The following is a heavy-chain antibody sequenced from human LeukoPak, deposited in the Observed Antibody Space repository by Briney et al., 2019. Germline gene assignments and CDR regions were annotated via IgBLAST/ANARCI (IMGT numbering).Heavy chain of an antibody. V-gene: IGHV3-30*02. CDR3: EGVAEAAIY. D-gene: IGHD6-13*01. CDR2: IRYDGSNK. J-gene: IGHJ4*02. Sequence: PGGSLRLSCAASGFTFFNYGMHWVRQAPGKGLEWVAFIRYDGSNKYYVDSVTGRFTISRDNFRNTLYLQMNSLRAEDTAVYYCEGVAEAAIYWGQGTLVTVSS. CDR1: GFTFFNYG.